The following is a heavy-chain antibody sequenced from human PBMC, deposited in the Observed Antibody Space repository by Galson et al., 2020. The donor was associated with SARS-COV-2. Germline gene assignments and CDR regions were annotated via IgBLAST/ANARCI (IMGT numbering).Heavy chain of an antibody. V-gene: IGHV4-59*12. CDR3: VRDWGGSTFHLDV. J-gene: IGHJ6*04. Sequence: SETLSLTCTVSGGSISGYYWSWIRQPPGKELEWFAYIYYTGSTNYNPFFKSRATISVDSSKNQISLKLSSVTAADTVVYYCVRDWGGSTFHLDVWGKGTTVTVSS. D-gene: IGHD1-26*01. CDR2: IYYTGST. CDR1: GGSISGYY.